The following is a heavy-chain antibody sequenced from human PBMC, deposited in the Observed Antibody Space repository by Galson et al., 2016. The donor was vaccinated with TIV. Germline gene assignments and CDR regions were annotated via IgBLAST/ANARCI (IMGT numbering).Heavy chain of an antibody. CDR2: IGTIGDT. Sequence: SLRLSCAASGFTFSSHDMHWVRQTTGKRLEWVSAIGTIGDTFYADSVKGRFTISRENAKSSLYLQMNTLRAGDTAVYYCAGGGGPLMYYYHSVGPLDDFDIWGQGTMVTVSS. J-gene: IGHJ3*02. CDR1: GFTFSSHD. D-gene: IGHD3-22*01. V-gene: IGHV3-13*01. CDR3: AGGGGPLMYYYHSVGPLDDFDI.